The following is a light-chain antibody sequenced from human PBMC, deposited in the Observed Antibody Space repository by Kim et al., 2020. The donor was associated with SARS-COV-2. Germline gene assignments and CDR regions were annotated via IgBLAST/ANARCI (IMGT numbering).Light chain of an antibody. CDR2: KDS. J-gene: IGLJ2*01. Sequence: SSELTQLSSVSVSPGQTARITCSGDVLAKKYARWFQQKPGQAPVLVIYKDSERPSGIPERFSGSSSGTTVTLTISGAQVEDEADYYCYSAADNNVVFGGGTQLAVL. CDR3: YSAADNNVV. V-gene: IGLV3-27*01. CDR1: VLAKKY.